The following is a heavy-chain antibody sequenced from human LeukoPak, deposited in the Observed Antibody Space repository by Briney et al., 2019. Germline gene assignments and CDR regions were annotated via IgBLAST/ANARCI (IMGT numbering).Heavy chain of an antibody. J-gene: IGHJ4*02. CDR3: AKDREGLRYFDWLLYY. D-gene: IGHD3-9*01. CDR2: ISVSGNT. Sequence: PGRSLRLSCAASGFTLSSYAMSWGRQAPGKGREWVSAISVSGNTYHADSVKGRFTISRANSKNTLYLQLNSLRAEDTAVYYCAKDREGLRYFDWLLYYWGQGTLVTVSS. V-gene: IGHV3-23*01. CDR1: GFTLSSYA.